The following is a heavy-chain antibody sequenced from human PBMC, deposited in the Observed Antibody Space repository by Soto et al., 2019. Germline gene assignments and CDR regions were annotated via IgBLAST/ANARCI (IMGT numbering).Heavy chain of an antibody. CDR2: IYHSGST. J-gene: IGHJ6*02. CDR3: ARTYITEMGYYYGMDV. CDR1: GGSISSSNW. Sequence: SETLSLTCAVSGGSISSSNWWSWVRQPPGKGLEWIGEIYHSGSTNYNPSLKSRVTISVDKSKNQFSLKLSSVTAADTAVYYCARTYITEMGYYYGMDVWGQGTTVTVSS. D-gene: IGHD3-16*01. V-gene: IGHV4-4*02.